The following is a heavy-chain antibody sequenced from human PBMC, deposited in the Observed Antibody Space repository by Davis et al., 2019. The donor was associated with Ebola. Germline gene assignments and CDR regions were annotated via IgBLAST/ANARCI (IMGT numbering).Heavy chain of an antibody. V-gene: IGHV3-23*01. J-gene: IGHJ6*02. Sequence: PGGSLRLSCAASGFTFSSHAMSWVRQAPGKGLEWVSGIRGSGDTTYYADSVKGRFTISRDNSKNTLFLQMNSLRVEDTAVYYCAKSYCSGGTCYVVYYYYGVDVWGQGTTVTVSS. CDR2: IRGSGDTT. CDR1: GFTFSSHA. D-gene: IGHD2-15*01. CDR3: AKSYCSGGTCYVVYYYYGVDV.